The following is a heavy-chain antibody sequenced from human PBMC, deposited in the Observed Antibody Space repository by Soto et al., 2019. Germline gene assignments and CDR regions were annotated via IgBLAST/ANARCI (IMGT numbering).Heavy chain of an antibody. Sequence: PGGSLRLSCAASGFTVSSNYMSWVRQAPGKGLEWVSVIYSGGSTYYADSVKGRFTISRHNSKNTLYLQMNSLRAEDTAVYYCARAPPSGPGGRYYYMDVWGKGTTVTVSS. J-gene: IGHJ6*03. CDR3: ARAPPSGPGGRYYYMDV. CDR1: GFTVSSNY. CDR2: IYSGGST. V-gene: IGHV3-53*04. D-gene: IGHD2-8*02.